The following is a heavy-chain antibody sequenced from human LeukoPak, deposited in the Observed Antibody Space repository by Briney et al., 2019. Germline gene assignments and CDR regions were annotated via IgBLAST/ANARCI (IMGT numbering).Heavy chain of an antibody. D-gene: IGHD6-19*01. CDR2: IYTSGST. CDR1: GGSISSYY. CDR3: ARGGSGWYNGYYYYYMDV. V-gene: IGHV4-4*07. Sequence: SETLSLTCTVSGGSISSYYWSWIRQPAGKGLEWIGRIYTSGSTNYNPSPKSRVTMSVDTSKNQFSLKLSSVTAADTAVYYCARGGSGWYNGYYYYYMDVWGKGTTVTISS. J-gene: IGHJ6*03.